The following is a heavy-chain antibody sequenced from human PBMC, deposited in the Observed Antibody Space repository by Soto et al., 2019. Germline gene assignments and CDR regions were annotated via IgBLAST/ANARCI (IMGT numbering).Heavy chain of an antibody. V-gene: IGHV6-1*01. J-gene: IGHJ4*02. CDR1: GDSVSSNSAA. CDR2: TYYRSKWYN. Sequence: SPTLSLTCAISGDSVSSNSAAWNWIRQSPSRGLEWLGRTYYRSKWYNDYAVSVKSRITINPDTSKNQFSLQLNSVTPEDTAVYYCARTGGYDILTGYHATLDYWGQGTLVTVSS. CDR3: ARTGGYDILTGYHATLDY. D-gene: IGHD3-9*01.